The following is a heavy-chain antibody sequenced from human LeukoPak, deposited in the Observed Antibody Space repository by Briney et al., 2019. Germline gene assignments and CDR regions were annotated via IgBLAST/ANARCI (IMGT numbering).Heavy chain of an antibody. J-gene: IGHJ6*03. Sequence: SSETLSLTCTVSGGSISSSSYYWGWIRQPPGKGLEWIGSIYYSGSTYYNPSLKSRVTISVDTSKNQFSLKLSSVTAADTAVYYCARNRVRAVVVTAIPVYYYMDVWGKGTTVTVSS. CDR1: GGSISSSSYY. V-gene: IGHV4-39*07. CDR2: IYYSGST. D-gene: IGHD2-21*02. CDR3: ARNRVRAVVVTAIPVYYYMDV.